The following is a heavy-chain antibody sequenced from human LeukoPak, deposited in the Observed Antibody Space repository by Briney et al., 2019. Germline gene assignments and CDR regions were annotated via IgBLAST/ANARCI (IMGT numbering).Heavy chain of an antibody. D-gene: IGHD3-10*01. V-gene: IGHV3-30-3*01. CDR3: WARGEFAY. CDR1: GFTFSSYA. CDR2: ISYDGSNK. J-gene: IGHJ4*02. Sequence: GGSLRLSCAASGFTFSSYAMHWVRQAPGKGLEWVAVISYDGSNKYYADSVKGRFTISRDNAKNSLFLQMNSLRAEDTALYYCWARGEFAYWGQGTLVTVSS.